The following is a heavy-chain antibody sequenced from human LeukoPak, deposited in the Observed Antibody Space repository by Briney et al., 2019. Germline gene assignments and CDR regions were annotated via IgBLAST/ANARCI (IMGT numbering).Heavy chain of an antibody. J-gene: IGHJ4*02. D-gene: IGHD6-19*01. Sequence: SETLSLTCTVSGGSVSSGSYYWSWIRQPPGKGLEWIGYIYYSGGTNYNPSLKSRVTISVDTSKNQFSLKLSSVTAADTAMYYCARGFRGCLVHPSYFDYWGQGTLVTVSS. CDR2: IYYSGGT. CDR1: GGSVSSGSYY. CDR3: ARGFRGCLVHPSYFDY. V-gene: IGHV4-61*01.